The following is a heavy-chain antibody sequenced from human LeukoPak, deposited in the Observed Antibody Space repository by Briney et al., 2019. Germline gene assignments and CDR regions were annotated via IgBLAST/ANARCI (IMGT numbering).Heavy chain of an antibody. D-gene: IGHD3-10*01. CDR2: IKQDGSEK. V-gene: IGHV3-7*01. CDR3: ARVPFGGDYGSGDLYDYYYYMDV. CDR1: GFTFSSYW. J-gene: IGHJ6*03. Sequence: GGSLRLSCAASGFTFSSYWMSWVRQAPGKGLEWVANIKQDGSEKYYVDSVKGRFTISRDNAKNSRYLQMNSLRAEDTAVYYCARVPFGGDYGSGDLYDYYYYMDVWGKGTTVTVSS.